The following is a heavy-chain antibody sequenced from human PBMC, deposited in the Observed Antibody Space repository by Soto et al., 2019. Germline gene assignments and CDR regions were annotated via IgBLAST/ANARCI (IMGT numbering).Heavy chain of an antibody. CDR3: ARVIYHSIERADV. CDR1: GFTFSSYG. J-gene: IGHJ6*02. D-gene: IGHD3-22*01. Sequence: GGSLRLSGAASGFTFSSYGMNWVRQAPWKGLEWVSSISSSSIYIYYADSVKGRFTISRDNAKNSLYLQRNSLRAEDTAVYYCARVIYHSIERADVLGQVTTLTVSS. V-gene: IGHV3-21*01. CDR2: ISSSSIYI.